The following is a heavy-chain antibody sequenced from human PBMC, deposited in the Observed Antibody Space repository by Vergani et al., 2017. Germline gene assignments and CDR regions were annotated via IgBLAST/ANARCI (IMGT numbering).Heavy chain of an antibody. D-gene: IGHD3-10*01. CDR1: GFTFSDYY. CDR2: ISSSSSYT. J-gene: IGHJ4*02. CDR3: ARGRYTMVRGVTQFDY. V-gene: IGHV3-11*05. Sequence: QVQLVESGGGLVKPGGSLRLSCAASGFTFSDYYMSWIRQAPGKGLEWVSYISSSSSYTNYADSVKGRFTISRDNAKNSLYLQMNSLRAEDTAVYYCARGRYTMVRGVTQFDYWGQGTLVTVSS.